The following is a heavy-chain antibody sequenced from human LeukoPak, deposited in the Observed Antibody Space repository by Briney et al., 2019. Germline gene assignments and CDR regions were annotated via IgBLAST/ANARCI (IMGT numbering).Heavy chain of an antibody. J-gene: IGHJ4*02. D-gene: IGHD1-1*01. V-gene: IGHV1-18*01. Sequence: VKVSXXXXGXTFXSYAISWVRQAPXQGLEWMGWISAYNGSTNYAQKLQGRVTMTTDTSTSTAYMELRSLRSDDTAVYYCARDSGGDFDYWGQGTLVTVSS. CDR3: ARDSGGDFDY. CDR2: ISAYNGST. CDR1: GXTFXSYA.